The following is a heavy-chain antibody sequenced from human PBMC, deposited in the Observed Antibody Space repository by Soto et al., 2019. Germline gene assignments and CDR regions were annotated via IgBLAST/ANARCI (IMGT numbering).Heavy chain of an antibody. J-gene: IGHJ4*02. CDR3: ARDEHMRERGTFDY. CDR1: GFTFSSYG. D-gene: IGHD2-21*01. CDR2: IWYDGSNK. V-gene: IGHV3-33*01. Sequence: PGGSLRLSCAASGFTFSSYGMHWVRQAPGKGLEWVAVIWYDGSNKYYADSVKGRFTISRDNSKNTLYLQMNSLRAEDTAVYYCARDEHMRERGTFDYWGQGTLVTVSS.